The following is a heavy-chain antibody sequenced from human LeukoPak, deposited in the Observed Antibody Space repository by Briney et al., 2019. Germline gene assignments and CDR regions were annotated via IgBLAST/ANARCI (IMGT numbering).Heavy chain of an antibody. CDR3: VRVRWGGLYYFDY. D-gene: IGHD3-16*01. Sequence: GGSLRLSCAASGFTFSSYWMHWVRQAPGKGLVGVSRINDDGRSTSYADSVKGRFTISRDNAKNTLYLQMNSLRAEDTAVYYCVRVRWGGLYYFDYWGQGTLVTVSS. V-gene: IGHV3-74*01. J-gene: IGHJ4*02. CDR1: GFTFSSYW. CDR2: INDDGRST.